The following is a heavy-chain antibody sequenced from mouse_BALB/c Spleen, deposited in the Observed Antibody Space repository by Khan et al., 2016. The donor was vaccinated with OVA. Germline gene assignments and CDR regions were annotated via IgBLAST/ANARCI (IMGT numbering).Heavy chain of an antibody. CDR3: ARPAYDGYYDY. CDR1: GYTFTDYA. D-gene: IGHD2-3*01. Sequence: QVQLQQSGPELVRPGVSVKISCKGSGYTFTDYAMYWVKQSHAKSLEWIGLISTYSGSTNYNQKFKGKVTMTVDKSSSAAYMELARLPSEDSAIYYCARPAYDGYYDYWGQGTALTVSS. V-gene: IGHV1S137*01. J-gene: IGHJ2*01. CDR2: ISTYSGST.